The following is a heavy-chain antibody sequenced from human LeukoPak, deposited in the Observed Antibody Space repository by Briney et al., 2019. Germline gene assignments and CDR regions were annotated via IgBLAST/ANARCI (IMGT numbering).Heavy chain of an antibody. D-gene: IGHD3-22*01. CDR2: IIPILGIA. J-gene: IGHJ3*02. CDR3: ARDFYYYDSSGYYTPDAFDI. Sequence: GASVKVSCKASGGTFSSYAISWVRQAPGQGLEWMGRIIPILGIANYAQKFQGRVTITADKSTSTAYMELSSLRSEDTAVYYCARDFYYYDSSGYYTPDAFDIWGQGTMVTVSS. V-gene: IGHV1-69*04. CDR1: GGTFSSYA.